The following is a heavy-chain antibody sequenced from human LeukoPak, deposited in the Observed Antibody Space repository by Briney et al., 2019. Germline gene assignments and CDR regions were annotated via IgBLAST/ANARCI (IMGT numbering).Heavy chain of an antibody. CDR1: GYTFTSYG. J-gene: IGHJ4*02. CDR2: ISAYNGNT. D-gene: IGHD6-19*01. CDR3: ARSQQGIAVAGTFDY. Sequence: ASVKVSCKASGYTFTSYGISWVRQAPGQGLEWMGWISAYNGNTNYAQKLQGRVTMTTDTSTSTAYMELRSLRSDDTAVYYCARSQQGIAVAGTFDYWGQGTLVTVSS. V-gene: IGHV1-18*01.